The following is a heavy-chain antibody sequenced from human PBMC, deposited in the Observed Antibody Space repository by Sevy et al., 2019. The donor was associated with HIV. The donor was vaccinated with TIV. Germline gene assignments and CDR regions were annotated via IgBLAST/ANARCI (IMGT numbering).Heavy chain of an antibody. Sequence: GGSLRLSCIASGFTFGDYAMNWFHQAPGKGLEWVGFIRTKAYGGTTEYAASVKGRFTISRDDSKSIAYLQMNSLKTEDTAVYYCTRGRYTYVPFDYWGQGTLVTVSS. J-gene: IGHJ4*02. CDR3: TRGRYTYVPFDY. D-gene: IGHD3-10*02. CDR1: GFTFGDYA. CDR2: IRTKAYGGTT. V-gene: IGHV3-49*03.